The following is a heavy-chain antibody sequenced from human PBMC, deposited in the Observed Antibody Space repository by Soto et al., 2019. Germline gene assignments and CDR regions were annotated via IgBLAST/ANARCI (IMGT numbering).Heavy chain of an antibody. CDR2: ISSSGSST. J-gene: IGHJ4*02. CDR1: GLTFSDYY. D-gene: IGHD6-19*01. CDR3: ESHTGYSSGWAFDY. V-gene: IGHV3-11*01. Sequence: QVQLVESGGGLVKPGGSLRLSCAASGLTFSDYYMSWIRQAPGKGLEWVSYISSSGSSTYYVDSVKGRFTISRDNAKNSLYWKMNSLRAEDAAVYYFESHTGYSSGWAFDYWGQGTLVTISS.